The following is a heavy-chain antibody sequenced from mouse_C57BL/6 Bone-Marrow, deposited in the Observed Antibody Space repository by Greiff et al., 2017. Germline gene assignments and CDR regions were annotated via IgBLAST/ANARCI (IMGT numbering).Heavy chain of an antibody. CDR2: IYPGDGDT. V-gene: IGHV1-82*01. D-gene: IGHD4-1*01. J-gene: IGHJ4*01. Sequence: QVQLQQSGPELVKPGASVKISCKASGYAFSSSWMNWVKQRPGKGLEWIGRIYPGDGDTNYNGKFKGKATLTADKSSSTAYMHLSSLTSEDSAVYFCAKPGYYAMDYWGQGTSVTVSS. CDR3: AKPGYYAMDY. CDR1: GYAFSSSW.